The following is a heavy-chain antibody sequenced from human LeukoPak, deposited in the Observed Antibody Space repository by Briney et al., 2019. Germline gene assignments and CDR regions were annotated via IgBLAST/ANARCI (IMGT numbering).Heavy chain of an antibody. CDR3: ARGVRYSSGWPFFDS. V-gene: IGHV4-59*12. CDR1: GDSISSYY. CDR2: VYYSEST. D-gene: IGHD6-19*01. J-gene: IGHJ4*02. Sequence: SETLSLTCTVSGDSISSYYWSWIRQPPGQGLEWIGYVYYSESTNYNLSLKSRVTISTDTSRNQLSLKLTSVTAADTAVYYCARGVRYSSGWPFFDSWGQGTLVTVPS.